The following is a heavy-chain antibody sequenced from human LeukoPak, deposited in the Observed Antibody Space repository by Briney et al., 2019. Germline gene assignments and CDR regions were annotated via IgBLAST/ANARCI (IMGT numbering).Heavy chain of an antibody. CDR3: ARESKAGIAVAGHFDY. J-gene: IGHJ4*02. CDR2: INPSGGST. CDR1: GYTFTSYY. V-gene: IGHV1-46*01. Sequence: ASVKLSCKASGYTFTSYYMHWVRQAPGQGLEWMGIINPSGGSTSYAQKFQGRVTMTRDMSTSTAYMELSSLRSEDTAVYYCARESKAGIAVAGHFDYWGQGTLVTVSS. D-gene: IGHD6-19*01.